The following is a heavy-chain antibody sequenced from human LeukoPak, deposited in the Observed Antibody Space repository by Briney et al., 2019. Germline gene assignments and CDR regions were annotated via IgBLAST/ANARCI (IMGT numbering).Heavy chain of an antibody. CDR2: ISAYNGNT. CDR3: ARVRRITIFGVVIRRGTGNWFDP. D-gene: IGHD3-3*01. J-gene: IGHJ5*02. Sequence: ASVKVSSKASGYTFTSYGISWVRRAPGQGLEWMGWISAYNGNTNYAQKLQGRVTMTTDTSTSTAYMELRSLRSDDTAVYYCARVRRITIFGVVIRRGTGNWFDPWGQGTLVTVSS. CDR1: GYTFTSYG. V-gene: IGHV1-18*01.